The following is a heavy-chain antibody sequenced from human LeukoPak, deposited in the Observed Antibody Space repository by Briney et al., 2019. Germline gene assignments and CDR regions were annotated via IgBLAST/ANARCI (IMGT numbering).Heavy chain of an antibody. Sequence: GGSLRLSCAASGFTFSDYYMSWIRQAPGKWLEWVPFISSSSSYTNYADSVKGRFTISRDNAKNSLYLQMNSLRAGDTAVYYCARARSYGSGFNYAFDIWGQGTMVTVSS. J-gene: IGHJ3*02. D-gene: IGHD3-10*01. CDR2: ISSSSSYT. CDR3: ARARSYGSGFNYAFDI. CDR1: GFTFSDYY. V-gene: IGHV3-11*05.